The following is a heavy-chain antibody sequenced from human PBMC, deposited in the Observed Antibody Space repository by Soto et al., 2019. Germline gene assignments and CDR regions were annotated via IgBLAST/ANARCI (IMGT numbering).Heavy chain of an antibody. CDR3: ARELDPYYGGNSLSLDY. CDR2: IIPKFGTT. V-gene: IGHV1-69*13. J-gene: IGHJ4*02. Sequence: VQLVQSGAEVKKAGSSVKVSCKASGGSFSTYGINWVRLAPGQGMEWMGGIIPKFGTTNYAQKFRGRVTITADESTNTAYMELTYLRSENTAVYFCARELDPYYGGNSLSLDYWGQGTLVTVSS. CDR1: GGSFSTYG. D-gene: IGHD4-17*01.